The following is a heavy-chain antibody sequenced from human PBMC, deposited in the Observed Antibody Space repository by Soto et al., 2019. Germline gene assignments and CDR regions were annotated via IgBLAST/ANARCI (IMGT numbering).Heavy chain of an antibody. V-gene: IGHV3-7*01. CDR1: GLMFSSYA. Sequence: PAGSLRLSCAASGLMFSSYAMSWVRQAPGKGLEWVANIKQDGSEKYYVDSVKGRFTISRDNAKNSLYLQMNSLRAEDTAVYYCARDGPSGSGSYYSPSFDYWGQGTLVTVSS. CDR2: IKQDGSEK. D-gene: IGHD3-10*01. CDR3: ARDGPSGSGSYYSPSFDY. J-gene: IGHJ4*02.